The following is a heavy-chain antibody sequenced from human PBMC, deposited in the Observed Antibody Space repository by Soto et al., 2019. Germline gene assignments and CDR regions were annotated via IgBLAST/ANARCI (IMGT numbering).Heavy chain of an antibody. V-gene: IGHV1-3*01. CDR1: GYTFTSYT. Sequence: ASVKVSCKASGYTFTSYTIHWVRQAPGQRPEWMGWIDAGNGNTKYSQKFQGRVTITRDTSASIIYMELSSLRSEDGAVYYYDSGAYYPFDYWGQGTLVTSPQ. J-gene: IGHJ4*02. D-gene: IGHD3-22*01. CDR3: DSGAYYPFDY. CDR2: IDAGNGNT.